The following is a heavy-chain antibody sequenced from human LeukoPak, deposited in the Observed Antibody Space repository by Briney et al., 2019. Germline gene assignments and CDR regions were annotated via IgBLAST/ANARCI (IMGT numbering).Heavy chain of an antibody. CDR2: IYYSGST. V-gene: IGHV4-59*12. J-gene: IGHJ5*02. D-gene: IGHD3-10*01. CDR1: GGSISSYY. CDR3: ARGRIRGHYGSGSYPNWFDP. Sequence: PSETLSLTCTVSGGSISSYYWSWIRQPPGKGLEWIAYIYYSGSTNYNPSLKSRVTMSVDTSKNQFSLKLSSVTAADTAVYYCARGRIRGHYGSGSYPNWFDPWGQGTLVTVSS.